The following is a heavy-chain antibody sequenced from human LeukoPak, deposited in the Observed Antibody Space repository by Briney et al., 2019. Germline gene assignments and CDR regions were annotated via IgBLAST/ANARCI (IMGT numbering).Heavy chain of an antibody. CDR1: GFAFGSEA. CDR3: ARALYSSSPLDY. CDR2: ISPGGGTT. J-gene: IGHJ4*02. Sequence: GGSLRLSCAVSGFAFGSEAMSWVRQSPARGLEWVASISPGGGTTYYADYVKGRFTISRDNSKNSLYLQMNSLRAEDTAVYYCARALYSSSPLDYWGQGTLVTVSS. V-gene: IGHV3-23*01. D-gene: IGHD6-6*01.